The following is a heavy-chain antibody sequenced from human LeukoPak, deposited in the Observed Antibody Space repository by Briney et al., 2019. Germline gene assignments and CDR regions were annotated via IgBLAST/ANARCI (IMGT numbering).Heavy chain of an antibody. Sequence: ASVKVSCKVSGYTLTELSMHWVRQAPGKGLEWMGGFDPEDGETIYAQKFQGRVTMTEDTSTDTAYMELSSLRSEDTAVYYCATWVVIDRDTRSLFTFDYWGQGTLVTVSS. CDR1: GYTLTELS. D-gene: IGHD2/OR15-2a*01. J-gene: IGHJ4*02. V-gene: IGHV1-24*01. CDR3: ATWVVIDRDTRSLFTFDY. CDR2: FDPEDGET.